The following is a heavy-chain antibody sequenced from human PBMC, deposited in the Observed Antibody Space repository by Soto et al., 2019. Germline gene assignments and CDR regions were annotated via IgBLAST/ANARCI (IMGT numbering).Heavy chain of an antibody. CDR3: AKDGSRVSAGNFDY. Sequence: QVQLVESGGGVVQPGRSLRLSCAASGFTFSSYGMHWVRQAPGKGLEWVAVISYDGSNKYYADSVKGRFTISRDNSENTLYLQMNSLRAEDTAVYYCAKDGSRVSAGNFDYWGQGTLVTVSS. V-gene: IGHV3-30*18. D-gene: IGHD2-15*01. CDR1: GFTFSSYG. J-gene: IGHJ4*02. CDR2: ISYDGSNK.